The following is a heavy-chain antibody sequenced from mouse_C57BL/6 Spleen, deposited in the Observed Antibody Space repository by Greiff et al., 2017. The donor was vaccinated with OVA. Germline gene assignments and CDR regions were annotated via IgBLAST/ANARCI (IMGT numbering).Heavy chain of an antibody. CDR1: GYSITSGYD. CDR3: ARGGGDYGGVMDY. V-gene: IGHV3-1*01. J-gene: IGHJ4*01. Sequence: EVQLQQSGPGMVKPSQSLSLTCTVTGYSITSGYDWHWIRHFPGNKLEWMGYISYSGSTNYNPSLKSRISITHDTSKNHFLLKLNSVTTEDTATYYGARGGGDYGGVMDYWGQGTSVTVSS. CDR2: ISYSGST. D-gene: IGHD2-4*01.